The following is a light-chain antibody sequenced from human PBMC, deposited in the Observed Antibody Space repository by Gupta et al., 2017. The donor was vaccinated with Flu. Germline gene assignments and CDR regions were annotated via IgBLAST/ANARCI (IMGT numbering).Light chain of an antibody. CDR3: QQGYSSPPT. V-gene: IGKV1-39*01. CDR2: AVT. CDR1: QDISQY. Sequence: DIQMTQPPSSLSASVGDTSTITCQASQDISQYLIKWYQQKPGKATKIVNDAVTSLQSGVPSICGGSGSGNDFTPISTNLQPEDVASYSCQQGYSSPPTFGQGT. J-gene: IGKJ2*01.